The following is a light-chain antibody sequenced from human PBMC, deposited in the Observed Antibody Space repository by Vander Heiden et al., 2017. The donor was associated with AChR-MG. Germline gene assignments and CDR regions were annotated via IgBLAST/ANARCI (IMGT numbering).Light chain of an antibody. J-gene: IGLJ3*02. CDR3: CSFAGRYICV. Sequence: SDLTQPRSVSGPPGQSVTISCSGTSRDVGAYNYVSWYQQHPGRAPKLIIFDVTKRPSGVPDRFSGSKSGNTASLTISGLQAEDEADYFCCSFAGRYICVFGGETKLTVL. CDR1: SRDVGAYNY. V-gene: IGLV2-11*01. CDR2: DVT.